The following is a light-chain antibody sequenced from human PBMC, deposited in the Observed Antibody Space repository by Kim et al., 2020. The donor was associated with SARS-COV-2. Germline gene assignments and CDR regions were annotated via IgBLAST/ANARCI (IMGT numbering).Light chain of an antibody. CDR3: VLPPAV. CDR1: YGSVSTHQY. Sequence: VVPGSAAPVTCGFSYGSVSTHQYPRWYQQNPGQAPRMLSYSTNARSPGVPDRFSGSILGNKAALTITGAQADDESDYSCVLPPAVFGGGTQLTVL. J-gene: IGLJ3*02. V-gene: IGLV8-61*01. CDR2: STN.